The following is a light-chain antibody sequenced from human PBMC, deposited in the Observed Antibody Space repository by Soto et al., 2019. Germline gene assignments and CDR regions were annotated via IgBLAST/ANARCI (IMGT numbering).Light chain of an antibody. CDR2: EVS. J-gene: IGLJ1*01. CDR1: SSDVGGYNY. V-gene: IGLV2-14*01. Sequence: QLVLTQPASVSGSPGQSITISCTGTSSDVGGYNYVSWYQQHPGKAPKLMIYEVSYRPSGVSIRFSGSKSANTASLTISGLQAEDEADYYCSSYTSSSTFYVFGTGTKLTVL. CDR3: SSYTSSSTFYV.